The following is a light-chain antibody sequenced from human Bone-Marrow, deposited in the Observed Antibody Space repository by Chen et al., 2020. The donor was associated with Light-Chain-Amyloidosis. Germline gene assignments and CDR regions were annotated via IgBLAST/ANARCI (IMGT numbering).Light chain of an antibody. V-gene: IGLV2-14*01. Sequence: QSALTQPASVSGSPGQSITISGTGTSSDVGGDNHVSWYQQHPDKAPKLMIYEVTNRPSWVPDRFSGSKSDNTASLTISGLKTEDEADYFCSSYTITNTLVFGSGTRVTVL. CDR1: SSDVGGDNH. CDR2: EVT. CDR3: SSYTITNTLV. J-gene: IGLJ1*01.